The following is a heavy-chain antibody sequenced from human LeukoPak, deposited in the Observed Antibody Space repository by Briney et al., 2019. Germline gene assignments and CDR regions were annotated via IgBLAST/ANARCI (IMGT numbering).Heavy chain of an antibody. Sequence: PGGSLRLSCAASGLSFRSYGMHWVRQAPGKGLEWVAIIYYDGSNKYYADSVKGRFTISRDNTKNSLYLQMNSLRVEDTAVFYCARDQYDTWSRRGNFDSWGQGPLVIVSS. CDR1: GLSFRSYG. D-gene: IGHD3-3*01. J-gene: IGHJ4*02. CDR3: ARDQYDTWSRRGNFDS. V-gene: IGHV3-33*01. CDR2: IYYDGSNK.